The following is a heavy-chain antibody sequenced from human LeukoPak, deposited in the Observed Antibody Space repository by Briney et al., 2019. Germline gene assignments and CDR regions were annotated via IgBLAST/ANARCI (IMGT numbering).Heavy chain of an antibody. D-gene: IGHD1-26*01. J-gene: IGHJ4*02. CDR1: GFTFGDYA. V-gene: IGHV3-49*03. CDR3: TRAPWEPLYFDY. CDR2: IRSKAYGGTT. Sequence: PGGSLRLSCTASGFTFGDYAMSWFRQAPGKGLEWVGFIRSKAYGGTTEYAASVKGRFTNSRDDSKSIAYLQMNSLKTEDTAVYYCTRAPWEPLYFDYWGQGTLVTVSS.